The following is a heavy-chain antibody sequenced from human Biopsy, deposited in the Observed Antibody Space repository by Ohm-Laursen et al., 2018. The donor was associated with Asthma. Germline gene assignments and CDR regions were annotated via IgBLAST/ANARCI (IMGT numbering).Heavy chain of an antibody. CDR1: GAYIGSRDHH. D-gene: IGHD3-22*01. Sequence: TLSLTWTVGGAYIGSRDHHWSWIRQHPGKGLEWIGYIHHSGTSYFNPSLKSRVSFSRDTSKNQFSLRLSSVTAADTAMYYCARIPRRSGSYFVDYWGQGTLVTVSS. CDR2: IHHSGTS. CDR3: ARIPRRSGSYFVDY. V-gene: IGHV4-31*02. J-gene: IGHJ4*02.